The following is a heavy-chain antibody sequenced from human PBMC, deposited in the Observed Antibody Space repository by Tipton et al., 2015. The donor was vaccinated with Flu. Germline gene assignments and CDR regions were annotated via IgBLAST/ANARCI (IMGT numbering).Heavy chain of an antibody. CDR2: IYYSGST. V-gene: IGHV4-31*03. Sequence: TLSLTCTDSGGSISSGGYYWSWIRQHPGKGLEWIGYIYYSGSTHHNPSLKSRVTISVDTSKNQFSLKLSSVTAADTAVYYCASYSSSYFDYWGQGTLVTVSS. D-gene: IGHD6-6*01. J-gene: IGHJ4*02. CDR3: ASYSSSYFDY. CDR1: GGSISSGGYY.